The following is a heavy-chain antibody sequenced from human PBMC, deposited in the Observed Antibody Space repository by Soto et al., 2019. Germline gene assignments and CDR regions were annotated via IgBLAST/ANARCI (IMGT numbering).Heavy chain of an antibody. CDR2: IDWDDDK. CDR1: GFSLSTSGMC. J-gene: IGHJ4*02. CDR3: ARIRTSGGYRYGIDY. V-gene: IGHV2-70*01. D-gene: IGHD5-18*01. Sequence: ASGPTLVNPTQTLTLTCTFSGFSLSTSGMCVSWIRQPPGKALEWLELIDWDDDKYYSTSLKTRLTISKDTSKNQVVLTMTNMDPVDTATYYCARIRTSGGYRYGIDYWGRGTLVTVSS.